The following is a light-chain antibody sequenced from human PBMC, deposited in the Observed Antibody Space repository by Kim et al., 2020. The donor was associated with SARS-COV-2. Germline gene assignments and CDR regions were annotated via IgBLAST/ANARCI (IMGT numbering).Light chain of an antibody. CDR3: QQYNNWPPVYT. J-gene: IGKJ2*01. CDR2: GTS. Sequence: SPGERATLSCRASQTIRSNLAWYQQNPGQAPRLLIYGTSTRATGIPARFSGSGSGTDFTLTISSLQSEDFAIYYCQQYNNWPPVYTFGQGTKLEI. CDR1: QTIRSN. V-gene: IGKV3-15*01.